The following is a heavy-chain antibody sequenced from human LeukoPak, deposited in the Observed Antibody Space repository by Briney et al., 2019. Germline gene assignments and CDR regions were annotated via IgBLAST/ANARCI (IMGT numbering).Heavy chain of an antibody. CDR1: GFTFSSYS. D-gene: IGHD1-1*01. J-gene: IGHJ4*02. CDR2: ITSSGSVM. Sequence: GGSLRLSCAASGFTFSSYSMNWVRQAPGKGLEWVSYITSSGSVMYHADSVRGRFTISRDNAKNTLYLEMNSLRAEDTAVYYCAKEALGNFDYWGQGTLVTVSS. V-gene: IGHV3-48*01. CDR3: AKEALGNFDY.